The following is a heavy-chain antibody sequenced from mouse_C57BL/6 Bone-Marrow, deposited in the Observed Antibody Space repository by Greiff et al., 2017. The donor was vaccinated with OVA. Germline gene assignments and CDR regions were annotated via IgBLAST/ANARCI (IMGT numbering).Heavy chain of an antibody. V-gene: IGHV1-80*01. Sequence: QVQLQQSGAELVKPGASVKISCKASGYAFSSYWMNWVKQRPGKGLEWIGQIYPGDGDTNYNGKFKGKATLTADKSSSTAYMQLSSLTSEDSAVYFCARSHPNYDALYYAMDYWGQGTSVTVSS. CDR3: ARSHPNYDALYYAMDY. D-gene: IGHD2-4*01. CDR2: IYPGDGDT. CDR1: GYAFSSYW. J-gene: IGHJ4*01.